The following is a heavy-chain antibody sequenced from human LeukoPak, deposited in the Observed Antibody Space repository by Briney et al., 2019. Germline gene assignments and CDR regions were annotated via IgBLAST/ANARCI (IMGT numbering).Heavy chain of an antibody. D-gene: IGHD1-26*01. CDR1: GYTFTTSY. CDR3: ARDGRPLVGATCDY. CDR2: INPSGGST. V-gene: IGHV1-46*01. J-gene: IGHJ4*02. Sequence: EASVKVSCKASGYTFTTSYIHWVRQAPGQGLEWMGIINPSGGSTSYAQKFQGRVGMTRDMSTSTVYMELSSLRSEDTAVYYCARDGRPLVGATCDYWGQGTLVTVSS.